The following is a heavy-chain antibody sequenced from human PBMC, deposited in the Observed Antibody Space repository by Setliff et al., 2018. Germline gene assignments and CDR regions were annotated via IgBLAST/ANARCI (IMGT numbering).Heavy chain of an antibody. D-gene: IGHD1-20*01. Sequence: PGGSLRLSCAASGFTFSSYGMHWVRQAPGKGLEWVAVIWYDGTNKFYADSVRGRFTISRDISKDTLYLQMNSQRAEDTAVYYCARVGLSGTSGYYYYMDVWGKGTTVTVSS. V-gene: IGHV3-33*01. J-gene: IGHJ6*03. CDR1: GFTFSSYG. CDR3: ARVGLSGTSGYYYYMDV. CDR2: IWYDGTNK.